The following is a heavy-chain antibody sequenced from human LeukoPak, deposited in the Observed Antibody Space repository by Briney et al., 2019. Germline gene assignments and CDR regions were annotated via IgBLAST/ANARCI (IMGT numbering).Heavy chain of an antibody. CDR3: ARERRDYSNYYYYYYYMDV. V-gene: IGHV3-33*01. D-gene: IGHD4-11*01. Sequence: GRSLRLSCAASGFTFSSYGMLGVRQAPGKGLEWVAVIWYDGSNKYYADSVKGRFTISRDNSKNTLYLQMNSLRAEGTAVYYCARERRDYSNYYYYYYYMDVWGKGTTVTVSS. CDR1: GFTFSSYG. CDR2: IWYDGSNK. J-gene: IGHJ6*03.